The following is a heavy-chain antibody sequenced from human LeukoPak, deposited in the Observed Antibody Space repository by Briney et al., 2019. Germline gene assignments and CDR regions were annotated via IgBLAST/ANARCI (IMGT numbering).Heavy chain of an antibody. CDR1: GYTFTGYY. J-gene: IGHJ4*02. CDR2: INPNSGGT. CDR3: AIVGFGEFSYYFDY. Sequence: ASVKVSCKASGYTFTGYYMHWVRQAPGQGLEWMGWINPNSGGTNYAQKFQGRVTMTRDTSISTAYMELSRLRSEDTAVYYCAIVGFGEFSYYFDYWGQGTLVTVSS. D-gene: IGHD3-10*01. V-gene: IGHV1-2*02.